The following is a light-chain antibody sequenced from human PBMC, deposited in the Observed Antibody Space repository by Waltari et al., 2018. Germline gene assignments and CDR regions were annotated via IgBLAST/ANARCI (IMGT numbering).Light chain of an antibody. CDR3: QQRSNWLT. CDR1: QSVSSY. V-gene: IGKV3-11*01. J-gene: IGKJ3*01. Sequence: EIVLTQSPATLSFSPGERATLSCRASQSVSSYLAWYQQKPGQAPRLLIYDASNRATGIPARFSGSGSGTDFTLTISSLEPEDFVVYYCQQRSNWLTFGPGTKVDIK. CDR2: DAS.